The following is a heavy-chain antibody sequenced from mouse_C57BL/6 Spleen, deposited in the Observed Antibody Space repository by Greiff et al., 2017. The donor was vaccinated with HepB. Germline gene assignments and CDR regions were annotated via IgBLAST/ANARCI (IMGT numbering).Heavy chain of an antibody. Sequence: VQLQQPGAELVKPGASVKLSCKASGYTFTSYWMQWVKQRPGQGLEWIGEIDPSDSYTNYNQKFKGKATLTVDTSSSTAYMQLSSLTSEDSAVYYCARPYGSSYGCFDYWGQGTTLTVSS. CDR1: GYTFTSYW. CDR2: IDPSDSYT. J-gene: IGHJ2*01. D-gene: IGHD1-1*01. CDR3: ARPYGSSYGCFDY. V-gene: IGHV1-50*01.